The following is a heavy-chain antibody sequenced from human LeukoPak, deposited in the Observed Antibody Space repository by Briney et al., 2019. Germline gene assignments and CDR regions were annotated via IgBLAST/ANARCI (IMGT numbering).Heavy chain of an antibody. CDR1: GFTFSDYY. CDR3: ARDSGAGYYDSSGYYYVLPRYYFDY. V-gene: IGHV3-11*04. D-gene: IGHD3-22*01. CDR2: ISSSGTTI. J-gene: IGHJ4*02. Sequence: GGSLRLSCAASGFTFSDYYMSWVRQAPGKGLEWVSYISSSGTTISYADSVKGRFTISRDSAKNSLFLQMNSPRAEDTAVYYCARDSGAGYYDSSGYYYVLPRYYFDYWGQGTLVTVSS.